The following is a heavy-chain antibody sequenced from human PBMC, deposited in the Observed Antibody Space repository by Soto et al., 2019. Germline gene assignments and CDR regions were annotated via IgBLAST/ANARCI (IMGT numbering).Heavy chain of an antibody. CDR1: GGSVSSGSYY. CDR3: AGFSSSYRYYYYGKDV. V-gene: IGHV4-61*01. J-gene: IGHJ6*02. Sequence: SETLSLTCTVSGGSVSSGSYYWSWIRQPPGKGLEWIGYIYYSGSTNYNPSLKSRVTISVDTSKNQFSLKLSSVTAADTAVYYWAGFSSSYRYYYYGKDVWGQGTTVTVSS. D-gene: IGHD6-6*01. CDR2: IYYSGST.